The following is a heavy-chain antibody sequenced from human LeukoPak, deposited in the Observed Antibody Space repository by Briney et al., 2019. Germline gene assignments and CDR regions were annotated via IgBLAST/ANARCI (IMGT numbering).Heavy chain of an antibody. CDR2: TYSGGST. V-gene: IGHV3-53*01. D-gene: IGHD3-3*01. CDR3: ARGSSNYDFWSGYYPAPFYYYYYGMDV. CDR1: GFTVSSNY. J-gene: IGHJ6*02. Sequence: GGSLRLSCAAPGFTVSSNYMSWVRPAPGKGLEWVSVTYSGGSTYYADSVKGRFTVSRDNSKNTLYLQMNSLRAEDTAVYYCARGSSNYDFWSGYYPAPFYYYYYGMDVWGQGTTVTVSS.